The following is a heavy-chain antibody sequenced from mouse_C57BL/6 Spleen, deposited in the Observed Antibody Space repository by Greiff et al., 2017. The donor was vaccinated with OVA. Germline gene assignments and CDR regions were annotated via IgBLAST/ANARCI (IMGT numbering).Heavy chain of an antibody. CDR3: ARVGGQLRLGFAY. CDR2: IYPGGGYT. D-gene: IGHD3-2*01. V-gene: IGHV1-63*01. Sequence: QVQLQQSGAELVRPGTSVKMSCKASGYTFTNYWIGWAKQRPGHGLEWIGDIYPGGGYTNYNEKFKGKATLTADKSSSTAYMQFSSLTSEASALYYCARVGGQLRLGFAYWGPGTLVTVSA. CDR1: GYTFTNYW. J-gene: IGHJ3*01.